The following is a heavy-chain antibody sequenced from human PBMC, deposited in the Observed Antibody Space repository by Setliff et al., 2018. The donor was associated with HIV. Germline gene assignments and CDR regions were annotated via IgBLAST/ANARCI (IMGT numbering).Heavy chain of an antibody. CDR2: INPKSDGT. V-gene: IGHV1-2*04. CDR3: ARGMDYYDTSGYYQYYFDY. J-gene: IGHJ4*02. Sequence: GASVKVSCKTSGYDFRRYGIAWVRQVPGHGLEWMGWINPKSDGTNYAQKFQGWITMTRDTSISTAYMELSRLRSDDTAVYYCARGMDYYDTSGYYQYYFDYWGQGTLVTVSS. CDR1: GYDFRRYG. D-gene: IGHD3-22*01.